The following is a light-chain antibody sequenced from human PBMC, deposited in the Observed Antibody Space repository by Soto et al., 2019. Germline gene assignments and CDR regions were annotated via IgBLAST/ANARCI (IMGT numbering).Light chain of an antibody. V-gene: IGKV1-39*01. J-gene: IGKJ3*01. Sequence: DIPMAQSPSSPSASVGDTITITCRASRNINTYLNWYQQKPGKAPKLLIFGASSLQSGVPSRFSGSGSRTDFTLTINSLQPEDFATYCCQQTSAAPFTFGPGTKVDIK. CDR3: QQTSAAPFT. CDR2: GAS. CDR1: RNINTY.